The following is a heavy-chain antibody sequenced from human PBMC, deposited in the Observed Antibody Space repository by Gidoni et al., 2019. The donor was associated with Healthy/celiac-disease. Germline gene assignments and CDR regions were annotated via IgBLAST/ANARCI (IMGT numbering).Heavy chain of an antibody. V-gene: IGHV3-9*01. Sequence: EVQLVEAGGGWVQPGRSLRLSCAASGFPFDDYAMHWVRQAPGKGLEWVSGIRWNSGSIGYADSVQGRFTISSDNAKNSLYLQMNSLRAEDTALYYCAKDFGNEQQDPYYGYWGQGTLVTVSS. CDR1: GFPFDDYA. J-gene: IGHJ4*02. CDR3: AKDFGNEQQDPYYGY. CDR2: IRWNSGSI. D-gene: IGHD6-13*01.